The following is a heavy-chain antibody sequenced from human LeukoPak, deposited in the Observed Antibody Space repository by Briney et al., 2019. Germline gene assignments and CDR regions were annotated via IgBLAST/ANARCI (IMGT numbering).Heavy chain of an antibody. V-gene: IGHV3-21*01. CDR1: GFTFSSYS. D-gene: IGHD6-19*01. J-gene: IGHJ3*02. CDR3: ARGYEAGAFDI. Sequence: GGSLRLSCAASGFTFSSYSMNWVRQAPGKGLEWFSSISSSSNSIYYADSVKGRFTISRDNAKNSLYLQMNSLRAEDTAVYYCARGYEAGAFDIWGPGAMVTVSS. CDR2: ISSSSNSI.